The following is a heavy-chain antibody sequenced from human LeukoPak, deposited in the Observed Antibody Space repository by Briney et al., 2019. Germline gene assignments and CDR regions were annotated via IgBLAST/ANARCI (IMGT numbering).Heavy chain of an antibody. J-gene: IGHJ4*02. CDR3: ARAPDDSSTPDY. Sequence: SVKVSCKASRGTFSSYAISWVRQAPGQGLEWMGGIIPIFGTANYAQKFQGRVTITADESTSTVYMELSSLRSEDTAVYYCARAPDDSSTPDYWGQGTLVTVSS. CDR1: RGTFSSYA. D-gene: IGHD3-22*01. CDR2: IIPIFGTA. V-gene: IGHV1-69*13.